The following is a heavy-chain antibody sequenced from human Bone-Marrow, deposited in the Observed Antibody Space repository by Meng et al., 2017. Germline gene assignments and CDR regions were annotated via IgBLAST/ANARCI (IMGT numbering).Heavy chain of an antibody. CDR2: IIPIFGTA. CDR3: ASLDDYGDSNFAY. Sequence: SAKVSCKASGGTFSRYAISWVRQAPGQGLEWMGGIIPIFGTANYAQKFQGRVTITTDESTSTAYMELSSLRSEDTAVYYCASLDDYGDSNFAYWGQGTLVTVSS. J-gene: IGHJ4*02. D-gene: IGHD4-17*01. V-gene: IGHV1-69*05. CDR1: GGTFSRYA.